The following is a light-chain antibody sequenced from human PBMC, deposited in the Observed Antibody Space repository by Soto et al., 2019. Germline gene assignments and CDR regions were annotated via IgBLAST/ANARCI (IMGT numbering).Light chain of an antibody. V-gene: IGKV1-5*01. CDR2: PAS. CDR3: QQYMRYS. Sequence: DIQMTQSPSTLPASLGERATISCRASQSISNWLAWYQQKPGTAPKLLIYPASTLESAVPSRFSGSGSGTAFTLTISNLQHYDFATYYRQQYMRYSFGQGTRVDIK. CDR1: QSISNW. J-gene: IGKJ1*01.